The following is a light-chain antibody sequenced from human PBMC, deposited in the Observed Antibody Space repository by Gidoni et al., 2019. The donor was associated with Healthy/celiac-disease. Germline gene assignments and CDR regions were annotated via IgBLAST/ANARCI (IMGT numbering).Light chain of an antibody. V-gene: IGKV3-20*01. CDR3: QQYGSSPRT. CDR1: QSVSSSY. CDR2: GAS. J-gene: IGKJ1*01. Sequence: EVVLTQSPGILSLSPGERATLSCRASQSVSSSYLAWYKQKPGQAPRLLIYGASSRATGIPDRFSGSGSGTDFTLTISRLEPEDFAVYYCQQYGSSPRTFGQGTKVEIK.